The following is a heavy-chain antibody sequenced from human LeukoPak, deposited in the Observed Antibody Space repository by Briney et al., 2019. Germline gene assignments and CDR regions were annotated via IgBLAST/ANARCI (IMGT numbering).Heavy chain of an antibody. CDR3: ARDRDCGGDCYPEYFQH. V-gene: IGHV1-2*02. D-gene: IGHD2-21*01. CDR2: INPNSGGT. J-gene: IGHJ1*01. CDR1: GYTFTGYY. Sequence: GASVKVSCKASGYTFTGYYMHWVRQAPGQGLEWMGWINPNSGGTNYAQKFQGRVTMTRDTSISTAYMELSRLRSDDTAVYYCARDRDCGGDCYPEYFQHWGQGTLVTVSS.